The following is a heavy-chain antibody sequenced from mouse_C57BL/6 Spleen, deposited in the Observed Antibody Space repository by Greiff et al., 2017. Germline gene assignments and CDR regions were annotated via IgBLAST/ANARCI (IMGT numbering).Heavy chain of an antibody. Sequence: QVQLQQSGAELARPGASVKLSCKASGYTFTSYGISWVKQRTGQGLEWIGEIYPRSGNTYYNEKFKGKATLTADKSSSTAYMELRSLTSEDSAVYVCARGTTMVATRVYFDYWGQGTPLTVSS. CDR1: GYTFTSYG. CDR3: ARGTTMVATRVYFDY. J-gene: IGHJ2*01. CDR2: IYPRSGNT. V-gene: IGHV1-81*01. D-gene: IGHD1-1*01.